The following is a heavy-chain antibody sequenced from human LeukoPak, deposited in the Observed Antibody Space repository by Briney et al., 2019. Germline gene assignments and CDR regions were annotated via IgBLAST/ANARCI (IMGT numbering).Heavy chain of an antibody. CDR1: GFTFSDYS. J-gene: IGHJ4*02. Sequence: GGSLRFSCAASGFTFSDYSMSWIRQAPGKGLEWVSYISSGGISIYYADSVKGRFTISRDNAKNSLYLQMNSLRAEDTAVYYCARARDYYGAGDNWGQGTLVTVSS. CDR3: ARARDYYGAGDN. CDR2: ISSGGISI. D-gene: IGHD3-10*01. V-gene: IGHV3-11*01.